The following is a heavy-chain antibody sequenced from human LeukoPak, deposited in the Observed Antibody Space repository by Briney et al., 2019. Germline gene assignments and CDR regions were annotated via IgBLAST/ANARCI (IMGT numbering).Heavy chain of an antibody. CDR2: ISWDGGST. CDR3: AKDGANYYDSSGYYGPFDY. Sequence: PGGSLRLSCAASGFTFDDYAMHWVRQAPGKGLEWVSLISWDGGSTYYADSVKVRFTISRDNSKNSLYLQMNSLRAEDTALYYCAKDGANYYDSSGYYGPFDYWGQGTLVTVSS. CDR1: GFTFDDYA. D-gene: IGHD3-22*01. V-gene: IGHV3-43D*04. J-gene: IGHJ4*02.